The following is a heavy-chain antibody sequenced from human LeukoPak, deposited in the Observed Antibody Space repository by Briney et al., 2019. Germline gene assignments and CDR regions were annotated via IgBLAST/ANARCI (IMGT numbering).Heavy chain of an antibody. CDR3: ARAYYHDSSDYYFPLDY. CDR2: IIPIFGTA. CDR1: GGTFSSYA. J-gene: IGHJ4*02. D-gene: IGHD3-22*01. Sequence: SVKVSCKASGGTFSSYAISWVRQAPGQGLEWMGGIIPIFGTANYAQKFQGRVTITADESTSTAYMELSSLRSEDTAVYYCARAYYHDSSDYYFPLDYWGQGTLVTVSS. V-gene: IGHV1-69*01.